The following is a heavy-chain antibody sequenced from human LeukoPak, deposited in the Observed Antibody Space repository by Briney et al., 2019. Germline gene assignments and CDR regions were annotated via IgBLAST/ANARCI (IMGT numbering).Heavy chain of an antibody. CDR3: ARDSTSHDAFDI. CDR2: IYYSGST. V-gene: IGHV4-31*03. Sequence: SETLSLTCTVSGGSISSGGYYWCWIRQHPGKGLEWIGYIYYSGSTYYNPSLTSRVTISVDTSKNQFSLKLSSVTAADTAVYYCARDSTSHDAFDIWGQGTMVTVSS. J-gene: IGHJ3*02. CDR1: GGSISSGGYY.